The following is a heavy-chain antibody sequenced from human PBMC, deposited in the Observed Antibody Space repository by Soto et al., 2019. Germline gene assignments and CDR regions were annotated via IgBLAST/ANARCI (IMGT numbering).Heavy chain of an antibody. CDR3: ARALGSGSYYSEAYFDY. J-gene: IGHJ4*02. V-gene: IGHV3-33*01. D-gene: IGHD3-10*02. Sequence: QVQLVESGGGVVQPGRSLRLSCAASGFTFSSYGMHWVRQAPGKGLEWVAVIWYDGSNKYYADSVKGRFTISRDNSKNTLYLQMNSLRAEDTAVYYCARALGSGSYYSEAYFDYWGQGTLVTVSS. CDR2: IWYDGSNK. CDR1: GFTFSSYG.